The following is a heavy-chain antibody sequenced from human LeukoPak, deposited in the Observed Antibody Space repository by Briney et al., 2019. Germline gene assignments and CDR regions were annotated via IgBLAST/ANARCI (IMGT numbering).Heavy chain of an antibody. CDR2: MYTSGST. Sequence: ADTLSLTCTVSGRSISSYYWSWIRQPGGKGLEWIGRMYTSGSTNQNPSLKSRVTISVDKSKNQFSLKLSSVTAADTAVYYCARDRIGPFYAFDIWGQGTMVTVSS. D-gene: IGHD2/OR15-2a*01. CDR1: GRSISSYY. J-gene: IGHJ3*02. V-gene: IGHV4-4*07. CDR3: ARDRIGPFYAFDI.